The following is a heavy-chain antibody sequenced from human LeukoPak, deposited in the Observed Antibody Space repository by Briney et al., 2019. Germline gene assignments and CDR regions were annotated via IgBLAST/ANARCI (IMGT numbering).Heavy chain of an antibody. J-gene: IGHJ4*02. CDR2: IYSGGST. CDR3: AREIFPVGYSYGYYDY. Sequence: GGSLRLSCAASGFTVSSNYMSWVRQAPGKGLEWVSVIYSGGSTYYADSVKGRFTISRDNSKSTLYLQMNSLRAEDTAVYYCAREIFPVGYSYGYYDYWGQGTLVTVSS. V-gene: IGHV3-53*01. D-gene: IGHD5-18*01. CDR1: GFTVSSNY.